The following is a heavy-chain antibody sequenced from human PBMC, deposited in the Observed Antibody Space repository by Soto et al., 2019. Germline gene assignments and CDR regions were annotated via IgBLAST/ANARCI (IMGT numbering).Heavy chain of an antibody. CDR3: ARAYSSSWSPDAFDI. J-gene: IGHJ3*02. V-gene: IGHV5-51*01. CDR1: GYSFTSYW. Sequence: GESLKISCKGSGYSFTSYWIDWVRQMPGKGLEWMGIIYPGDSDTRYSPSFQGQVTISADKSISTAYLQWSSLKASDTAMYYCARAYSSSWSPDAFDIWGQGTTVTVSS. D-gene: IGHD6-13*01. CDR2: IYPGDSDT.